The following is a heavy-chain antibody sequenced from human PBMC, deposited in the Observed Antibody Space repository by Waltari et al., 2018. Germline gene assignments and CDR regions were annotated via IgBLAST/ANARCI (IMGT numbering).Heavy chain of an antibody. D-gene: IGHD3-10*01. CDR3: ARALPGEITVYDY. J-gene: IGHJ4*02. Sequence: EVQVVESGGGLVQPGGSLRLSWVASGFTFSHSWMSWVRQAPEKGLEWVADIKQDGTQQYYVDSVKGRFTVSRDNHKNSLFLQMNSLRAEDTAVYYCARALPGEITVYDYWAQGALVTVSS. CDR2: IKQDGTQQ. CDR1: GFTFSHSW. V-gene: IGHV3-7*01.